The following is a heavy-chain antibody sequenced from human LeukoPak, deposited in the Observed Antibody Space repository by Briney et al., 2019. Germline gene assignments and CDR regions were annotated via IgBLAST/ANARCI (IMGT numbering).Heavy chain of an antibody. CDR1: GGTFNNSA. D-gene: IGHD4-17*01. CDR2: IMPLFGTA. CDR3: ARDVHGDYGSGWFDP. V-gene: IGHV1-69*05. J-gene: IGHJ5*02. Sequence: ASVKVSCKTSGGTFNNSAISWVRQAPGQGLEWLGGIMPLFGTAGYAQKFQGRATITKDESTRTVYLELTSLTSDDTAVYYCARDVHGDYGSGWFDPWGQGTLVSVSS.